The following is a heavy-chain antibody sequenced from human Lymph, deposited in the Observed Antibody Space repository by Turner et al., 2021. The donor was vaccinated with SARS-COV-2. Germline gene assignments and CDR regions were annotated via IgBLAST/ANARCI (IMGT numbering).Heavy chain of an antibody. D-gene: IGHD3-3*01. Sequence: QVQLVESGGGVVQPGRSLRLPLVASGFTLSNYAMHWVRQAPGKGLEWVAVISYDGSNKYYADSVKGRFTISRDNSKNTLYLQMNSLRAEDTAVYYCASNFWSAYRLDYWGQGTLVTVSS. CDR2: ISYDGSNK. CDR3: ASNFWSAYRLDY. J-gene: IGHJ4*02. V-gene: IGHV3-30-3*01. CDR1: GFTLSNYA.